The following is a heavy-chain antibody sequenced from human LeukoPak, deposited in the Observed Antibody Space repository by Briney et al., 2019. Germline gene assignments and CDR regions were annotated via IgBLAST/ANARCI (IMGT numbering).Heavy chain of an antibody. V-gene: IGHV3-53*01. CDR1: GFTVSSTY. Sequence: GGSLRLSCAASGFTVSSTYMSWVRQAPGKGLEWAPVIYSGGGAYYADSAKGRFTISRDNSKNTLYLQMNSLRVEDTAVYYFVRGNIFGSGSYSWGQGVLVTVSS. D-gene: IGHD3-10*01. J-gene: IGHJ5*02. CDR3: VRGNIFGSGSYS. CDR2: IYSGGGA.